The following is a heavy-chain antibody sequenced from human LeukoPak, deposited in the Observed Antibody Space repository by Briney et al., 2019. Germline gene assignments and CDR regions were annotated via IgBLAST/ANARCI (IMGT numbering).Heavy chain of an antibody. D-gene: IGHD3-3*01. CDR3: ARDWDYNFWSNYDH. CDR1: EFNFNQYG. J-gene: IGHJ4*02. V-gene: IGHV3-30*02. CDR2: IRYDGSDK. Sequence: VGSLRLSCVTSEFNFNQYGMHWVRQAPGKGLEWVSYIRYDGSDKHYADSVKGRFTISRDDSKNTMYLQMSSLRAEDTAVYYCARDWDYNFWSNYDHWGQGNLVTVSS.